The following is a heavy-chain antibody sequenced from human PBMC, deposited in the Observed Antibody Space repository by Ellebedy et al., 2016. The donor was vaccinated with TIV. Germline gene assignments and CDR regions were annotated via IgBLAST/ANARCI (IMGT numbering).Heavy chain of an antibody. Sequence: GESLKISCAAWGFSFSNFWMSWVRQAPGKGLEWVAHIKTDGSETYYVDSVKGRFTISRDNSKNTLYLEMNSLRAADTALYYCARGDNYNIFWYFDLWGRGTLVTVSS. J-gene: IGHJ2*01. CDR3: ARGDNYNIFWYFDL. CDR2: IKTDGSET. V-gene: IGHV3-7*03. D-gene: IGHD4-11*01. CDR1: GFSFSNFW.